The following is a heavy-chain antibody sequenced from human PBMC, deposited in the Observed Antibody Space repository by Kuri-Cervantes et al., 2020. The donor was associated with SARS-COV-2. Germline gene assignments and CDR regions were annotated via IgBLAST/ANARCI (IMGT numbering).Heavy chain of an antibody. CDR2: IYYSGST. CDR3: ARDYPIGSYYFDY. Sequence: SETLSLTCTVSGGSISSGDYYWSWIRQPPGKGLEWIGYIYYSGSTYYNPSLKSRVTISVDTSKNQFSLKLSSVTAADTAVYYCARDYPIGSYYFDYWGQGTLVTVSS. J-gene: IGHJ4*02. CDR1: GGSISSGDYY. V-gene: IGHV4-30-4*08. D-gene: IGHD1-26*01.